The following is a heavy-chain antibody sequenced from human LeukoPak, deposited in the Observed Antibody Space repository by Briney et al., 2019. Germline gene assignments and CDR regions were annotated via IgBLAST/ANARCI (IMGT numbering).Heavy chain of an antibody. CDR3: AREAQGWFDP. V-gene: IGHV4-38-2*02. Sequence: SETLSLTCTGSGYSVSSGYYWGWIRQPPGKGLEWIGSIYHSGSTYYNPSLKSRVTISVDTSKNQFSLKLSSVTAADTAVYYCAREAQGWFDPWGQGTLVTVSS. CDR1: GYSVSSGYY. J-gene: IGHJ5*02. CDR2: IYHSGST.